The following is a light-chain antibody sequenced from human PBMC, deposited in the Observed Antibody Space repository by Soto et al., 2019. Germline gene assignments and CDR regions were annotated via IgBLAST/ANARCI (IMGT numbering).Light chain of an antibody. Sequence: QSVLTQPASVSGSPGQSITIPCTGTSSDVGGYNYVSWYQQHPGKAPKLMIYEVSNRHSGVSNRFSGSKSGNTASLTISGLQAEDEADYYCSSYTSSSTLDVFGTGTKVTVL. V-gene: IGLV2-14*01. CDR2: EVS. CDR1: SSDVGGYNY. J-gene: IGLJ1*01. CDR3: SSYTSSSTLDV.